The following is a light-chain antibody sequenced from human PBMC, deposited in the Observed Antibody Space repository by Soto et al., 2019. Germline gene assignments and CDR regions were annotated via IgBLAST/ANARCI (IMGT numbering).Light chain of an antibody. J-gene: IGLJ2*01. CDR1: KLGDKY. Sequence: SYELTQPPSVSVSPGQTASITCSGDKLGDKYASWYHQRPGQAPVLVIYQDRKRPSGIPERFSGSNSGNTATLTISGTQAMDEADYYCQAWDSSTVVFCGGTKLTVL. CDR2: QDR. CDR3: QAWDSSTVV. V-gene: IGLV3-1*01.